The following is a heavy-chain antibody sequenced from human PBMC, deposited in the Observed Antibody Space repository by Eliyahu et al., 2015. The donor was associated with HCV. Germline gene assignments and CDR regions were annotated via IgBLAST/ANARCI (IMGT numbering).Heavy chain of an antibody. CDR2: IYSGGST. CDR1: GFTVSSNY. J-gene: IGHJ3*02. Sequence: EVQLVESGGGLIQPGGSLRLSCAASGFTVSSNYMSWVRQAPGKGLEWVSVIYSGGSTYYADSVKGRFTISRDNSKNTLYLQMNSLRAEDTAVYYCAILYDILTEGIRGAFDIWGQGTMVTVSS. CDR3: AILYDILTEGIRGAFDI. V-gene: IGHV3-53*01. D-gene: IGHD3-9*01.